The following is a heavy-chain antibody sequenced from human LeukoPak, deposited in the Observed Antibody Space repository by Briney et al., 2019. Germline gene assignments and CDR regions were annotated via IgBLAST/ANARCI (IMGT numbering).Heavy chain of an antibody. CDR2: ISEDGVST. CDR1: GFTFDDYA. CDR3: AKDMKPYYYGSGSYES. V-gene: IGHV3-43*02. Sequence: GGSLRLSCAASGFTFDDYAMHWVRQAPGKGLEWVSLISEDGVSTFYADSLKGRFTISRDNSKNSLYLQMNSLRTEDTALYYCAKDMKPYYYGSGSYESWGQGTLVTVSS. D-gene: IGHD3-10*01. J-gene: IGHJ5*02.